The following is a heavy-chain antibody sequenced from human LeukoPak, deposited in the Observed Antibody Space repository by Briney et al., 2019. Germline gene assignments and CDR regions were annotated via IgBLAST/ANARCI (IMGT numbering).Heavy chain of an antibody. J-gene: IGHJ4*02. V-gene: IGHV4-34*01. CDR3: ARGRGYSYGTGLYY. CDR2: IDHSGST. D-gene: IGHD5-18*01. Sequence: SETLSLTCAVYGGSFSGYYWSWIRQPPGKGLEWIGEIDHSGSTNYNPSLKSRVTISVDTSKNQFSLKLSSVTAADTAVYYCARGRGYSYGTGLYYWGQGILATVSS. CDR1: GGSFSGYY.